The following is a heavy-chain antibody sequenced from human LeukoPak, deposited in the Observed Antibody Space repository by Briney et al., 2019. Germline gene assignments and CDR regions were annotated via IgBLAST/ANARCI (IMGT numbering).Heavy chain of an antibody. J-gene: IGHJ4*02. CDR3: GRDLSGWYGPDY. CDR2: IYSGGST. Sequence: PGGSLRLSCAASGFTVSSNYMSWVRQAPGKGLEWVSVIYSGGSTYYADSVKGRFTISRDNAKNSLYLQMDSLRGEDTVLYYCGRDLSGWYGPDYWGQGTLVTVSS. V-gene: IGHV3-53*01. D-gene: IGHD6-19*01. CDR1: GFTVSSNY.